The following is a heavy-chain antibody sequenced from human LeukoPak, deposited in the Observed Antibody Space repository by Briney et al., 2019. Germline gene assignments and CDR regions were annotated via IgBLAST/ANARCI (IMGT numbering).Heavy chain of an antibody. Sequence: SETLSLTCTVSGGSISSGDYYWSWIRQPAGKGLEWIGRISSSGSTNYNPSLKSRVTISVDTSKNQFSLKLSSVTAADTAVYFCARGPYSYDSSGAFDIWGQGTMVTVSS. CDR3: ARGPYSYDSSGAFDI. D-gene: IGHD3-22*01. CDR1: GGSISSGDYY. CDR2: ISSSGST. J-gene: IGHJ3*02. V-gene: IGHV4-61*02.